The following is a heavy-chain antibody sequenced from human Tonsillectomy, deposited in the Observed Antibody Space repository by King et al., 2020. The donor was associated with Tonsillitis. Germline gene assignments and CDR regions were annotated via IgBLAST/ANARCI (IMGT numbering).Heavy chain of an antibody. V-gene: IGHV3-33*01. Sequence: HVQLVESGGGVVQPGRSLRLSCAASGFTFSSYGMHWVRQAPGKGLEGGAVIWYDGSNKYYADSVKGRFTISRDNSKNTLYLQMNSLRAEDTAVYYCARGGWFGELLYHYYGMDVWGQGTTVTVSS. CDR1: GFTFSSYG. CDR3: ARGGWFGELLYHYYGMDV. D-gene: IGHD3-10*01. J-gene: IGHJ6*02. CDR2: IWYDGSNK.